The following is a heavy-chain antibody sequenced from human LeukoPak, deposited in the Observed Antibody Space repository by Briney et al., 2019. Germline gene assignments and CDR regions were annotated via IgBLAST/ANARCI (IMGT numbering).Heavy chain of an antibody. CDR3: ARLSEMFRGPQVIYYFDF. CDR2: IKQDGTEK. CDR1: GFTFSNAW. Sequence: GGSLRLSCAASGFTFSNAWMSWVRQAPGKGLEWVANIKQDGTEKYYVDSVKGRFTISRDYARKSLYLQLNSLRAEDTAVYYCARLSEMFRGPQVIYYFDFWGQGTLVTVSS. V-gene: IGHV3-7*01. J-gene: IGHJ4*02. D-gene: IGHD3-10*01.